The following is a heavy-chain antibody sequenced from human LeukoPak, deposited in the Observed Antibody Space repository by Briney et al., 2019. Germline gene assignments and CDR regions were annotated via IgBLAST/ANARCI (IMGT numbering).Heavy chain of an antibody. J-gene: IGHJ4*02. D-gene: IGHD3-10*01. CDR1: GFTFRRYW. V-gene: IGHV3-7*02. CDR2: IKQDGSEK. Sequence: QSGGSLRLSCAASGFTFRRYWMSWARQASGKGLEWVANIKQDGSEKYYVDSVKGRFTISRDNAKNSLYLQMNSLRAEDTAVYYCVGLGENSWGQGTLVTVSS. CDR3: VGLGENS.